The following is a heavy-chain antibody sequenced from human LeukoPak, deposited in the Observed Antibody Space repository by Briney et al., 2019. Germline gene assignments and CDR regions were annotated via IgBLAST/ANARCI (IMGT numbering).Heavy chain of an antibody. Sequence: GGSLRLSCAASGFTFSSYAMSWVRQAPGKGLEWVSAISGSGGSTYYADSVKGRFTISRDNSKNTLYLQMNSLRPEDTALYYCAKDSGSRVYYYNMDVWGKGTTVTVSS. V-gene: IGHV3-23*01. CDR2: ISGSGGST. CDR3: AKDSGSRVYYYNMDV. J-gene: IGHJ6*03. CDR1: GFTFSSYA. D-gene: IGHD6-25*01.